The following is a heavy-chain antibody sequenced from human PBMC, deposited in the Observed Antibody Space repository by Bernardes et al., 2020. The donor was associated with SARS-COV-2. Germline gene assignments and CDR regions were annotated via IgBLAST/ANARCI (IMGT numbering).Heavy chain of an antibody. D-gene: IGHD6-19*01. CDR1: GFTFSSFA. J-gene: IGHJ6*02. CDR3: AKSALRTYGSSDYYYYGMDV. CDR2: ISGSGGST. Sequence: GGSLRLSCEASGFTFSSFAMSWVRQAPGKGLEWVSLISGSGGSTYYTDSVKGRFTIPRDISKNTLSLQMNSLRAEDTAVYYCAKSALRTYGSSDYYYYGMDVWGQGTTVTVSS. V-gene: IGHV3-23*01.